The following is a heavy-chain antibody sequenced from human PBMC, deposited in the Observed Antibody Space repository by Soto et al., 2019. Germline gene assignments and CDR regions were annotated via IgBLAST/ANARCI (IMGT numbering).Heavy chain of an antibody. V-gene: IGHV4-34*01. CDR1: GGSFSSYY. J-gene: IGHJ6*02. CDR2: INHSGST. D-gene: IGHD2-8*01. Sequence: PSETLSLTCAAYGGSFSSYYWSWIRQPPGQGLEWIGEINHSGSTNYNPSLKSRVTISVDTSKNQFSLKLSSVTAADTAVYYCARGFISKYCTNGVCYMWGDVRYYDYGMDVWGQGTTVTVSS. CDR3: ARGFISKYCTNGVCYMWGDVRYYDYGMDV.